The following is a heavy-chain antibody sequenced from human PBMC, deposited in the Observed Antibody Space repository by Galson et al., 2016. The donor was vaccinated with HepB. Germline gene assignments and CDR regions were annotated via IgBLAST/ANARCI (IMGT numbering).Heavy chain of an antibody. CDR3: ARDLTGIYGVDV. Sequence: SLRLSCAASGFTFSSYAMHWVRQAPGKGLEWVAVISYDGSNKYYADSVKGRFTISRDNSKNTLYLQMNSLRAEDTAVYYCARDLTGIYGVDVWGQGTTVTVSS. D-gene: IGHD1-20*01. CDR1: GFTFSSYA. J-gene: IGHJ6*02. V-gene: IGHV3-30-3*01. CDR2: ISYDGSNK.